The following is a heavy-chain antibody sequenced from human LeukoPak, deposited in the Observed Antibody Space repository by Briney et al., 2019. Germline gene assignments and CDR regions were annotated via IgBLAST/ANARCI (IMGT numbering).Heavy chain of an antibody. CDR3: AREQRAGVSGSLGRFFASYHTYYYMDV. CDR1: GYTFTMYY. Sequence: ASVKVSCKASGYTFTMYYIHWVRQAPGQGLEWMGMINPNDGATTYTQRFQGRVTMTSDMSTTTVYMDLRSLSSEAAAVYFCAREQRAGVSGSLGRFFASYHTYYYMDVWGRGTTVTVSS. D-gene: IGHD1-26*01. V-gene: IGHV1-46*01. J-gene: IGHJ6*03. CDR2: INPNDGAT.